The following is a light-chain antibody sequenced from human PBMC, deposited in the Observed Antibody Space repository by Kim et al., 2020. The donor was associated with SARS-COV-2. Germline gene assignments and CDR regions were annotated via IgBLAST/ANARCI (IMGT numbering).Light chain of an antibody. CDR3: QQYDSLPLT. V-gene: IGKV1-33*01. CDR1: QDINKF. J-gene: IGKJ2*01. Sequence: DIQMTQSPSSLSASVGDGVTITCQASQDINKFLNWYQHKPGKAPKLLIYDASNLETGAPSRFSGSGSGTDFTLIIRSLQPEDFATYYCQQYDSLPLTFGQGTKLEI. CDR2: DAS.